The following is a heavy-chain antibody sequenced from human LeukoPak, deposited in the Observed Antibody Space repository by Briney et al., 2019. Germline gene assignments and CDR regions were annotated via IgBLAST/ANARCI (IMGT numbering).Heavy chain of an antibody. CDR3: ARMDNLYSGTYHSDY. D-gene: IGHD1-26*01. Sequence: QPGGSLRLSCAASGFTFSSYEMNWVRQAPGKGLVWVSYISSGGSVIYYSDSVKGRFTIARDNAKNSLYLQMNSLRAEDTAVYYCARMDNLYSGTYHSDYWGQGTLVTVSS. CDR2: ISSGGSVI. V-gene: IGHV3-48*03. J-gene: IGHJ4*02. CDR1: GFTFSSYE.